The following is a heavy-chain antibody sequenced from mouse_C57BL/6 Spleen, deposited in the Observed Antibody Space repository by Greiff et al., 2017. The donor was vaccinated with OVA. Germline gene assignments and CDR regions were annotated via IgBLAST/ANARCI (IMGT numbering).Heavy chain of an antibody. CDR3: AMFAY. Sequence: EVMLVESGGDLVKPGGSLTLSCAASGFTFSSYGMHWVRQAPEKGLEWVAYISSGSSTIYYADTVKGRFTISRDNAKNTLFLQMTSLRSEDTAMYYCAMFAYWGQGTLVTVSA. V-gene: IGHV5-17*01. CDR2: ISSGSSTI. CDR1: GFTFSSYG. J-gene: IGHJ3*01.